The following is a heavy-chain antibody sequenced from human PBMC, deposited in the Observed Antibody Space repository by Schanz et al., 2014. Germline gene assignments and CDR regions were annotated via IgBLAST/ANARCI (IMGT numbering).Heavy chain of an antibody. CDR1: GVSISSTNW. CDR2: IIHDGRT. D-gene: IGHD2-2*01. Sequence: QVQLQESGPGLVKPSGTLSLTCAVSGVSISSTNWWHWVRQSPGKGLEWLGEIIHDGRTNYNPSRGRRVTISIEKSENQFSRELTSGTAVDTALYFCARVKQGCSDTSCVLDPWGQGTLVTVSS. V-gene: IGHV4-4*02. J-gene: IGHJ5*02. CDR3: ARVKQGCSDTSCVLDP.